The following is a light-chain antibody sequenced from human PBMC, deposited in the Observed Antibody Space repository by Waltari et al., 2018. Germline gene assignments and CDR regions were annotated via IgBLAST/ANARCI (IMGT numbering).Light chain of an antibody. CDR2: DVN. Sequence: QSALTQPASVSGFLGQWVTISCAGSSSDIGTHNYVSWYQQHPGRAPKLIIYDVNKRPSGVSDRFSGSKSGNTASRTISGLHAEDEAEYYCCSDTSRSTYVFGTGTEVTVL. CDR3: CSDTSRSTYV. V-gene: IGLV2-14*01. CDR1: SSDIGTHNY. J-gene: IGLJ1*01.